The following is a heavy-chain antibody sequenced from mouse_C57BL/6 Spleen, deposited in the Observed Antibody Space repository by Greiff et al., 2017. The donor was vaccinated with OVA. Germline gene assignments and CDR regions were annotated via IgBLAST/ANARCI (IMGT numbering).Heavy chain of an antibody. V-gene: IGHV1-22*01. CDR1: GYTFTDYN. J-gene: IGHJ2*01. CDR2: INPNNGGT. Sequence: EVQLQQSGPELVKPGASVKMSCKASGYTFTDYNMHWVKQSHGKSLEWIGYINPNNGGTSYNQKFKGKATLTVNKSSSTAYMELRSLTSEDSAVYYCAREDYGSYYFDYWGQGTTLTVSS. D-gene: IGHD1-2*01. CDR3: AREDYGSYYFDY.